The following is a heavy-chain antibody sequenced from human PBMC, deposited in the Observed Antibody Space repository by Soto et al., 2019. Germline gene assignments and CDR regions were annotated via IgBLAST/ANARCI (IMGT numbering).Heavy chain of an antibody. V-gene: IGHV4-4*02. CDR1: GGSISSSNW. Sequence: SETLSLTCAVSGGSISSSNWWSWVRQTPGKGLEWIGEIYHSGSTNYNPSLKSRVTISVDKSKNQFSLKLTSVTAADTAVYYCVRYDFWSGDDGMDVWGEGTTVTVSS. J-gene: IGHJ6*04. CDR2: IYHSGST. CDR3: VRYDFWSGDDGMDV. D-gene: IGHD3-3*01.